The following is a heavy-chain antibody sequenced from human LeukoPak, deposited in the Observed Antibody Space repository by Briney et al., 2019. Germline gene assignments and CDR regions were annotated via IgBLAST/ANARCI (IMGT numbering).Heavy chain of an antibody. CDR2: IYHSGST. CDR1: GGSISSSNW. Sequence: SGTLSLTCAVSGGSISSSNWWSWVRQPPGKGLEWIGEIYHSGSTNYNPSLKSRVTISVDKSKNQFSLKLSSVTAADTAVYYCAKRRGRYGDYWYFDLWGRGTLVTVSS. CDR3: AKRRGRYGDYWYFDL. D-gene: IGHD4-17*01. V-gene: IGHV4-4*02. J-gene: IGHJ2*01.